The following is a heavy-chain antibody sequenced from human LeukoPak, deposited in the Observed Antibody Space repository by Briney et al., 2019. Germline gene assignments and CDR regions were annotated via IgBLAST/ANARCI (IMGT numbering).Heavy chain of an antibody. CDR1: GFIFSSYS. CDR3: ARDRPSRYSSGWEPYYFDY. D-gene: IGHD6-19*01. J-gene: IGHJ4*02. Sequence: GGSLTLSCVASGFIFSSYSMNWVRQAPGKGLEWVSSISTSSSYINYADSLTGPFTIYRDNAKNSLYLQMNRLRAEDTAGYYCARDRPSRYSSGWEPYYFDYWGQGTLVTVSS. V-gene: IGHV3-21*01. CDR2: ISTSSSYI.